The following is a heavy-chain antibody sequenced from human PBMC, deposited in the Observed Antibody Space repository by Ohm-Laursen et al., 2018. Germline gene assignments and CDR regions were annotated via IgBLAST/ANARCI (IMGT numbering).Heavy chain of an antibody. J-gene: IGHJ6*02. CDR1: GFTFADYA. Sequence: SLRLSCAASGFTFADYAMHWVRQAPGKGLEWVSGISRNSGSIGYADSVKGRFTISRDNAKNSLYLQMNSLRAKDTALYYCAKDSSGGYYGMHVWGQGTTVTVSS. D-gene: IGHD3-10*01. CDR3: AKDSSGGYYGMHV. CDR2: ISRNSGSI. V-gene: IGHV3-9*01.